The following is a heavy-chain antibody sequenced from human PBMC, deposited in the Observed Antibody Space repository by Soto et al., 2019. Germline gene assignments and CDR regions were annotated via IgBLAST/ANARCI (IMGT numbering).Heavy chain of an antibody. CDR1: GFTFSHCG. J-gene: IGHJ4*02. V-gene: IGHV3-30*02. Sequence: GGSLRLSCTTSGFTFSHCGFHWVRQAPGKGLEWVAFIRNDGTAQYYADSVKGRFTITRDNSKSTFYLRMNGLRDEDTAVYFCARDEGAPRTYYFDYWGQGALVTVSS. CDR3: ARDEGAPRTYYFDY. CDR2: IRNDGTAQ.